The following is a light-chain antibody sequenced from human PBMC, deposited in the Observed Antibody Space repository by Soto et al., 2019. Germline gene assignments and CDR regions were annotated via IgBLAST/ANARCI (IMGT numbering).Light chain of an antibody. CDR3: QQYNTWPSLT. J-gene: IGKJ4*01. CDR1: QSVSSN. Sequence: EIVMTQSPATLSVSPGERATLSCRASQSVSSNLGWYQQKPGQAPRLLIYGASTRATGIPARFSGSGSGTEFTLTISSLQSEDFAVYYCQQYNTWPSLTFGGGTKVEIK. V-gene: IGKV3-15*01. CDR2: GAS.